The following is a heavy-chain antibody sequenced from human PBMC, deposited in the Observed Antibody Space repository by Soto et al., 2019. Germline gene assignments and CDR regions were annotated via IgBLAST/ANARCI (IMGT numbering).Heavy chain of an antibody. CDR1: GFTFSIYS. Sequence: GTLLLACSASGFTFSIYSMNWVRQAPGKGLEWVSSISSSSFSINYADSVKGRFSISRDNAQNSLHLQMNNLRAEDTAVYYCARNESSNIYGMDVWGQGTTVTV. CDR3: ARNESSNIYGMDV. CDR2: ISSSSFSI. J-gene: IGHJ6*02. D-gene: IGHD6-6*01. V-gene: IGHV3-21*01.